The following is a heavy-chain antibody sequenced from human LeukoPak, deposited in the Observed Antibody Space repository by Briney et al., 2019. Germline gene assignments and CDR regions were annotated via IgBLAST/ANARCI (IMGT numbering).Heavy chain of an antibody. CDR2: ISSSSAYI. V-gene: IGHV3-21*01. J-gene: IGHJ4*02. Sequence: GGSLRLSCAASEFTFSTYIMNWVRQAPGKGLEWVSSISSSSAYIYYADSVRGRFTISRDNAKNSLYLQMNSLRAEDTAVYYCARGDRWLDYWGQGTLVTVSA. CDR3: ARGDRWLDY. CDR1: EFTFSTYI. D-gene: IGHD5-24*01.